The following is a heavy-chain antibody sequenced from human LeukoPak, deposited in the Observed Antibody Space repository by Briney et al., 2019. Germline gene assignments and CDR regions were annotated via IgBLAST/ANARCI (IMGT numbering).Heavy chain of an antibody. CDR3: AGVLWQAKIWGAFDI. J-gene: IGHJ3*02. CDR1: GGTFSSYA. D-gene: IGHD3-10*01. V-gene: IGHV1-69*05. CDR2: IIPSFGTA. Sequence: SVKVSCKASGGTFSSYAISWVRQAPGQGLEWMGGIIPSFGTANSAQKFQGRVTITTDESTSTAYMELSSLRSEDTAVYYCAGVLWQAKIWGAFDIWGQGTMVTVPS.